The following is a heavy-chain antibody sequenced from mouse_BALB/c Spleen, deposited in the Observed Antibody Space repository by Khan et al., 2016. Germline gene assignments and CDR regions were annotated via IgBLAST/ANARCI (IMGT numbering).Heavy chain of an antibody. D-gene: IGHD2-2*01. J-gene: IGHJ3*01. CDR2: ISYSGST. V-gene: IGHV3-2*02. CDR1: GYSITSDYA. Sequence: EVKLLESGPGLVKPSQSLSLTCTVTGYSITSDYAWNWIRQFPGNKLEWMGYISYSGSTSYNPSLKSRISITRDTSKNQFFLQLNSVTTEVTATYDCARSYGYRGFAYWGQGTLVTVSA. CDR3: ARSYGYRGFAY.